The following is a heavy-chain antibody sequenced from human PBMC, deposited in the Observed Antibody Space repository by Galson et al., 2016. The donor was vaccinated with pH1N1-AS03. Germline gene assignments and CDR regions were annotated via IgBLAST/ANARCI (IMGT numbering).Heavy chain of an antibody. CDR1: GDAFNNYP. Sequence: SVKVSCKASGDAFNNYPFNWLRQVPGQGLEWLGRIIPILGITNYAQRFQDRVTLTADKSPSSAYMELSSLCSEDSAMYFCAPGPLGSYCFDPWGQGTLVTFSS. CDR3: APGPLGSYCFDP. J-gene: IGHJ5*01. D-gene: IGHD3-10*01. CDR2: IIPILGIT. V-gene: IGHV1-69*02.